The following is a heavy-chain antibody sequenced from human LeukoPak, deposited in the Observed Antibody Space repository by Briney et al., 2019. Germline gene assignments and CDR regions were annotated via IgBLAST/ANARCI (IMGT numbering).Heavy chain of an antibody. CDR3: VRVKGTYFEY. Sequence: PGGALRLSCTASGFPLSSYSINWVRQAPGKGIEWISYISSSSSNIYYLDSVQGRLTVSRDNERNSLFLQIDSPRAEETAVYYCVRVKGTYFEYWGQGSLVTVSS. D-gene: IGHD1-1*01. J-gene: IGHJ4*02. V-gene: IGHV3-48*01. CDR1: GFPLSSYS. CDR2: ISSSSSNI.